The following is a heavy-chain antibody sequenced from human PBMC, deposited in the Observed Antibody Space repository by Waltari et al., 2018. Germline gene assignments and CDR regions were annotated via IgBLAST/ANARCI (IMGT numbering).Heavy chain of an antibody. V-gene: IGHV4-39*07. J-gene: IGHJ4*02. CDR2: IYYSGST. CDR1: GGPFRSSRYH. D-gene: IGHD6-13*01. Sequence: QLQLQESGPGLVTPSETLSLTCTVPGGPFRSSRYHWGRIRQPPGKGVEGKVGIYYSGSTYYNPSLMSRVTISVDTSKNQFSLKLSSVTAADTAVYYCARAGIAAAGPGFFDYWGQGTLVTVSS. CDR3: ARAGIAAAGPGFFDY.